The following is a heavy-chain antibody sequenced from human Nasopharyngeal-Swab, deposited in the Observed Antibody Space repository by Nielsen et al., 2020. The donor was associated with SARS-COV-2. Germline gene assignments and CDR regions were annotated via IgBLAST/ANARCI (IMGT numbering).Heavy chain of an antibody. D-gene: IGHD2-15*01. CDR1: GYTFTSYY. CDR3: ARGAIVVVVAATHFDY. J-gene: IGHJ4*02. CDR2: INPSGGST. V-gene: IGHV1-46*01. Sequence: ASVKVSCKASGYTFTSYYMHWVRQAPGQGLEWMGIINPSGGSTSYAQEFQGRVTMTRDTSTSTVYMELSSLRSEDTAVYYCARGAIVVVVAATHFDYWGQGTLVTVSS.